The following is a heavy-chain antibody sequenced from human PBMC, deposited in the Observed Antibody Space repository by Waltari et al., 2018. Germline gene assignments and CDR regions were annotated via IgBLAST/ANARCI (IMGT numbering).Heavy chain of an antibody. CDR2: ISVTGSTL. CDR1: GFTFSDYY. CDR3: ATHHYYGSGSNPNEY. Sequence: QVQLVESGGGLVKPGRSLRLSCATSGFTFSDYYMSWIRQAPGKGLRVVSYISVTGSTLHYADSVKGRFTIARDNAKNSLYLQMNSLRAEDTAVYYCATHHYYGSGSNPNEYWGQGTLVTVSS. J-gene: IGHJ4*02. D-gene: IGHD3-10*01. V-gene: IGHV3-11*04.